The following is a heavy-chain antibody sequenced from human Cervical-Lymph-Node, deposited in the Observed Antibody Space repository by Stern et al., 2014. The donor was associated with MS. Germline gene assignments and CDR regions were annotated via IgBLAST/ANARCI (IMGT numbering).Heavy chain of an antibody. CDR2: AHYSGST. CDR3: TRGASYGDPFDY. J-gene: IGHJ4*02. Sequence: QVQLQESGPGLVKPSETLSLTCTVSGGSISSHYWSWIRQPPGKGLERIGYAHYSGSTNYNPSLKSRVAISVDTSKNQFSLRLTSVNAADTALYYCTRGASYGDPFDYWGQGTLVTVSS. V-gene: IGHV4-59*11. CDR1: GGSISSHY. D-gene: IGHD4-17*01.